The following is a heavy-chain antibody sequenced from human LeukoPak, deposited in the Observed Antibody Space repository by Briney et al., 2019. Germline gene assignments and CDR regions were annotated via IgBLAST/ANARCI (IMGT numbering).Heavy chain of an antibody. CDR3: ARGHYYDSSGRPENWFDP. Sequence: ASVKVSCKASGYTFTGYYMHWVRQAPGQGLEWMGWINPNSGGTNYAQKFQGRVTMTRDTSISTVYMELSSLRSEDTAVYYCARGHYYDSSGRPENWFDPWGQGTLVTVSS. J-gene: IGHJ5*02. CDR2: INPNSGGT. CDR1: GYTFTGYY. V-gene: IGHV1-2*02. D-gene: IGHD3-22*01.